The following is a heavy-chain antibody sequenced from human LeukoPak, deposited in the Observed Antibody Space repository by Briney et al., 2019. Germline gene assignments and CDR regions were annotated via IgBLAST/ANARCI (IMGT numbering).Heavy chain of an antibody. CDR2: IYYSGST. CDR1: GGSISSSSYY. Sequence: SETLSLTCTVSGGSISSSSYYWGWIRQPPGKGLEWIGSIYYSGSTYYNPSLKSRVTISVDTSKNQFSLKLSSVTAADTAVYYCARGPRYCSSTSCSPWSWFDPWGQGTLVTVSS. D-gene: IGHD2-2*01. J-gene: IGHJ5*02. V-gene: IGHV4-39*01. CDR3: ARGPRYCSSTSCSPWSWFDP.